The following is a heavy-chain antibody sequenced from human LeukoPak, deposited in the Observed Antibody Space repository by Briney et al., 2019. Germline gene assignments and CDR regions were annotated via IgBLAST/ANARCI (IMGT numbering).Heavy chain of an antibody. CDR3: ARGGGLVPGRDYYYGMDV. CDR1: GGSFSGYY. CDR2: INHSGST. Sequence: SETLSLTCAVYGGSFSGYYWSWIRQPPWKGLEWIGEINHSGSTNYNPSLKSRVTISVDTSKNQFSLKLSSVTAADTAVYYCARGGGLVPGRDYYYGMDVWGQGTTVTVSS. D-gene: IGHD6-19*01. V-gene: IGHV4-34*01. J-gene: IGHJ6*02.